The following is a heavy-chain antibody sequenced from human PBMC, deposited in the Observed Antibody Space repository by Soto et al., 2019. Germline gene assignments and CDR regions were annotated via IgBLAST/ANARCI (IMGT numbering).Heavy chain of an antibody. J-gene: IGHJ6*02. CDR1: GGTFRSYS. D-gene: IGHD3-22*01. CDR2: IIPIFDIT. CDR3: ARPDEGGYSSNHHYYYALDV. V-gene: IGHV1-69*01. Sequence: QVQLVQSGAEVKKPGSSVKVSCKASGGTFRSYSISWVRQAPGQGLEWMGGIIPIFDITNYAQKVQGRVTITADESTSTADMELSSLGSDDTAVYYCARPDEGGYSSNHHYYYALDVWGQGTTVTV.